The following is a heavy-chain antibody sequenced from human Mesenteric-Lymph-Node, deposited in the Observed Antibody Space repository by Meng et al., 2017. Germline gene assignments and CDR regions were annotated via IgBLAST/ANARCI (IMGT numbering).Heavy chain of an antibody. CDR1: GGSISSGSYY. CDR3: ATDLNGFGELEGTRDYYYGMDV. CDR2: IYTSGST. V-gene: IGHV4-61*02. D-gene: IGHD3-10*01. J-gene: IGHJ6*02. Sequence: SETLSLTCTVSGGSISSGSYYWSWIRQPAGKGLEWIGRIYTSGSTNYNPSLKSRVTISVDTSKNQFSLKLSSVTAADTAVYYCATDLNGFGELEGTRDYYYGMDVWGQGTTVTVSS.